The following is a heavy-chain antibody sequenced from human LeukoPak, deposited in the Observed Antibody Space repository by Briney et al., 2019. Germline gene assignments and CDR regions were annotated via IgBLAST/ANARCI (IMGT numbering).Heavy chain of an antibody. CDR2: ISPNGGDT. J-gene: IGHJ6*03. Sequence: ASVKVSCKASGYTFNAYYMHWVRQAPGQGLEWMGRISPNGGDTNYAQKFGGRVTMTTDTTISTAYMELSNLRSDDTAVYFCARSAAQCTNGVCYTEYYMDVWGKGTTVAVSS. CDR3: ARSAAQCTNGVCYTEYYMDV. CDR1: GYTFNAYY. V-gene: IGHV1-2*02. D-gene: IGHD2-8*01.